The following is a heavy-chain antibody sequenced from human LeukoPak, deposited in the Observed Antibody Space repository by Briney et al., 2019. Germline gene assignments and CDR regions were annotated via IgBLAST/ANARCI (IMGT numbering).Heavy chain of an antibody. D-gene: IGHD5-12*01. CDR2: MHNSVSS. V-gene: IGHV4-59*01. CDR1: GASTSHFY. CDR3: ARSAEWLRSAFDI. J-gene: IGHJ3*02. Sequence: SSETLSLSCTVSGASTSHFYWNWIRQPPGKGLEWIGYMHNSVSSKHSPSLKSRATISIDTSKNQFSLQLTSVTAADTAIYYCARSAEWLRSAFDIWGQGTMVSVSS.